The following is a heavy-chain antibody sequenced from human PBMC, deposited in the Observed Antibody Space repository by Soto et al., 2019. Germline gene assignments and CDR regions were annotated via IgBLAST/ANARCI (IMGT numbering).Heavy chain of an antibody. Sequence: ASVMVSCKASGYTFTGYYMHWVRQAPGRGLEWMGWINPNSGGTNYAQKFQGRVTMTRDTSISTAYMELSRLRSDDTAVYYCARTTVYYDFWSGVMDVWGQGTTVTV. CDR2: INPNSGGT. CDR1: GYTFTGYY. V-gene: IGHV1-2*02. J-gene: IGHJ6*02. D-gene: IGHD3-3*01. CDR3: ARTTVYYDFWSGVMDV.